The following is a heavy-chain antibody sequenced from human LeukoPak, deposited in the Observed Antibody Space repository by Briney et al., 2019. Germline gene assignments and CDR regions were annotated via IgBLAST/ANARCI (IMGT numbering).Heavy chain of an antibody. D-gene: IGHD3-10*01. V-gene: IGHV3-21*01. CDR3: ARDRPLLLWFGESDEGFDY. Sequence: GGSLRLSCAASGFTFSSYSMNWVRQAPGKGLEWVSSISSSSSYIYYADSVKGRFTISRDNAKNSLYLQMNSLRAEDTAVYYCARDRPLLLWFGESDEGFDYWGQGTLVTVSS. CDR2: ISSSSSYI. J-gene: IGHJ4*02. CDR1: GFTFSSYS.